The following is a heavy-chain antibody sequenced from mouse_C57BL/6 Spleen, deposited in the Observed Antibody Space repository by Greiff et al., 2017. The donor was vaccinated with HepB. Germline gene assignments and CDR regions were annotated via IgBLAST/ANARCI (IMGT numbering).Heavy chain of an antibody. V-gene: IGHV1-72*01. J-gene: IGHJ4*01. CDR2: IDPNSGGT. CDR3: ARRCKGGSSYGDYAMDY. CDR1: GYTFTSYW. Sequence: QVQLQQPGAELVKPGASVKLSCKASGYTFTSYWMHWVKQRPGRGLEWIGRIDPNSGGTKYNEKFKSKATLTVDKPSSTAYMQLSSLTSEDSAFYYCARRCKGGSSYGDYAMDYWGQGTSVTVSS. D-gene: IGHD1-1*01.